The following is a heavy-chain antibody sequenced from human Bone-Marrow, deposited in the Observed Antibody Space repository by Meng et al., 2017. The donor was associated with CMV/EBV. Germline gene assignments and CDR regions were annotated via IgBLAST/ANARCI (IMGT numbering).Heavy chain of an antibody. J-gene: IGHJ2*01. D-gene: IGHD6-6*01. CDR2: ISWNSGSI. V-gene: IGHV3-9*03. Sequence: SLKISCAASGFTFDDYAMHWVRQAPGKGLEWVSGISWNSGSIGYADSVKGRFTISRDNAKNALYLQMNSLRAEDMALYYCAKGYSNSLDWYFELWGRGTLVTVSS. CDR3: AKGYSNSLDWYFEL. CDR1: GFTFDDYA.